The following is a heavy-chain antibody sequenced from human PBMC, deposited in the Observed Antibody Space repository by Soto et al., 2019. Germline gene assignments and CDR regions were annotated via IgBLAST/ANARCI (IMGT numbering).Heavy chain of an antibody. J-gene: IGHJ4*02. V-gene: IGHV1-69*06. D-gene: IGHD6-19*01. CDR3: ARGSDIAVAGTKPNDY. CDR1: GGTFSSYA. Sequence: GASVKVSCKASGGTFSSYAISWVRQAPGQGLEWMGGIIPISGTTNYAQKFQGRVTMTADTSISTAYMELSSLRSEDTAVYYCARGSDIAVAGTKPNDYWGQGTLVTVSS. CDR2: IIPISGTT.